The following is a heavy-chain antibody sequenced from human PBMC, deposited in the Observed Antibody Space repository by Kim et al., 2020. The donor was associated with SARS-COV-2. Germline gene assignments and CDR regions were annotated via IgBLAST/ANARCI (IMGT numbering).Heavy chain of an antibody. J-gene: IGHJ6*02. CDR3: ARGIAAAGTGYYYYYGMDV. CDR2: INHSGST. V-gene: IGHV4-34*01. CDR1: GGSFSGYY. D-gene: IGHD6-13*01. Sequence: SETLSLTCAVYGGSFSGYYWSWIRQPPGKGLEWIGEINHSGSTNYNPSLKSRVTISVDTSKNQFSLKLSSVTAADTAVYYCARGIAAAGTGYYYYYGMDVWGQGTTVTVSS.